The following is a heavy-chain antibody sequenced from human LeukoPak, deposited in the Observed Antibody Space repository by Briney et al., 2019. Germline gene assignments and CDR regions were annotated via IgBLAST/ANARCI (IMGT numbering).Heavy chain of an antibody. CDR1: GFTFSSYN. J-gene: IGHJ4*02. V-gene: IGHV3-48*01. D-gene: IGHD3-3*01. CDR2: ISSSSSTI. CDR3: ARGFRSDYDFENYFDY. Sequence: PGGSLRLSCAASGFTFSSYNMNWVRQAPGKGLEWVSYISSSSSTIYYADSVKGRFTISRDNAKNSLYLQMNSLRAEDTAVYYCARGFRSDYDFENYFDYWGQGTLVTVSS.